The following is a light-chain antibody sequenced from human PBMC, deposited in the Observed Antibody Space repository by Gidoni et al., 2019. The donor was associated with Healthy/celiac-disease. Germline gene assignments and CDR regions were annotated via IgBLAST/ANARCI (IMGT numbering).Light chain of an antibody. CDR3: QSADSSDVV. V-gene: IGLV3-25*03. J-gene: IGLJ2*01. CDR2: KDS. Sequence: SYELPQPPSVSVSPGQTARITCSGDALPKQYAYWYQQKPGQAPVLGIYKDSERPSGIPERFSGSSSGTTVTLTISGVQAEDEADYYCQSADSSDVVFGGGTKLTVL. CDR1: ALPKQY.